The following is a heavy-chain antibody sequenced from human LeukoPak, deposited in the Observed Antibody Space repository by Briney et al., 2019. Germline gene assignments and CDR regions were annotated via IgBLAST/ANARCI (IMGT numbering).Heavy chain of an antibody. CDR1: GYTFTSYY. Sequence: ASVKVSCKASGYTFTSYYMHWVRQAPGQGLEWMGIINPSGGSTSYAQKFQGRVTMTRDTSTSTVYMELSSLRSEDTAVYYCARDEGDCSGGSCYYYFQHWGQGTLVTVSS. J-gene: IGHJ1*01. CDR2: INPSGGST. V-gene: IGHV1-46*01. CDR3: ARDEGDCSGGSCYYYFQH. D-gene: IGHD2-15*01.